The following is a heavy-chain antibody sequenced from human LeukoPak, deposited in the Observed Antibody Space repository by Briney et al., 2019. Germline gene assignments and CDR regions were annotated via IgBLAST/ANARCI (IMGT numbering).Heavy chain of an antibody. Sequence: SETLSLTCTVSGDSITNGSYYWSWIRQPAGKGLEWIGRLYIRGSTNYSHSLKSRVTISADRSKNQLSLSLRSVTAADTGVYFCARAATGNYHFDSWGQGTLVTVSS. CDR2: LYIRGST. CDR3: ARAATGNYHFDS. CDR1: GDSITNGSYY. J-gene: IGHJ4*02. V-gene: IGHV4-61*02. D-gene: IGHD1-7*01.